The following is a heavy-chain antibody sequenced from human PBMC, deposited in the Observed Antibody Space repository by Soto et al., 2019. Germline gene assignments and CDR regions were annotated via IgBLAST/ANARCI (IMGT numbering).Heavy chain of an antibody. D-gene: IGHD1-26*01. Sequence: EVQLLESGGGLVQPGESLRLSCAASGFIFSTYAMSWVRQAPGKGLEWVAGTGGLETDTYYADSVRGRFTISRDNSRSTLVLQMTSMRADDTAIYYCAKDRMSYNSVWDPFDIWGQGTVVIVSS. J-gene: IGHJ3*02. V-gene: IGHV3-23*01. CDR3: AKDRMSYNSVWDPFDI. CDR2: TGGLETDT. CDR1: GFIFSTYA.